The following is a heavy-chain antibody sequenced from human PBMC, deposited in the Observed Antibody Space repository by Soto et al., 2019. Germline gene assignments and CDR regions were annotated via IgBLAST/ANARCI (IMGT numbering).Heavy chain of an antibody. J-gene: IGHJ6*02. D-gene: IGHD3-22*01. CDR2: TYYRSKWYN. V-gene: IGHV6-1*01. CDR3: ARDPSPYYYDSSGYYRYYYGMDV. CDR1: GDSVSSNSAA. Sequence: SQTLSLTCAISGDSVSSNSAAWNWIWQSPSRGLEWLGRTYYRSKWYNDYAVSVKSRITINPDTSKNQFSLQLNSVTPEDTAVYYCARDPSPYYYDSSGYYRYYYGMDVWGQGTTVTVSS.